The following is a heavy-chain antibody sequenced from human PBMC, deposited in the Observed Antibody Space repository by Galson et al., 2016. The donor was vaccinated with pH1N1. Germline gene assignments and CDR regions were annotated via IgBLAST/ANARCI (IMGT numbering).Heavy chain of an antibody. J-gene: IGHJ4*02. Sequence: SLRLSCAASGFTFTYYSMNWVRQAPGQGLEWVSSISSDGTDPYYADSVKGRFTISRDNSKNTLYLQMSSLGADDTAVYYCAKDWGWQLVPSPFDYWGQGTLVTVSS. CDR1: GFTFTYYS. CDR2: ISSDGTDP. V-gene: IGHV3-23*03. D-gene: IGHD6-6*01. CDR3: AKDWGWQLVPSPFDY.